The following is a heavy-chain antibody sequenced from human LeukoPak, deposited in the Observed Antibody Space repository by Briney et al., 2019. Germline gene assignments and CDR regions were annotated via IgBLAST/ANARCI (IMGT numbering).Heavy chain of an antibody. V-gene: IGHV3-23*01. CDR2: ISSSSSYI. CDR1: GFTFDDYG. D-gene: IGHD3-3*01. Sequence: GGSLRLSCAASGFTFDDYGMSWVRQAPGKGLEWVTSISSSSSYIYYADSVKGRFTISRDNSKNTLYLQMNSLRAEDTAVYYCAKSDGKNFWSGYSDVWGKGTTVTVSS. CDR3: AKSDGKNFWSGYSDV. J-gene: IGHJ6*04.